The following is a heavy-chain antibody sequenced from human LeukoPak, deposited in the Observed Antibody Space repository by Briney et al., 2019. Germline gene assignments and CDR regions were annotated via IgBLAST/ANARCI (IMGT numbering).Heavy chain of an antibody. V-gene: IGHV4-59*01. CDR3: AREIHREGWFDP. CDR2: IYYSGST. J-gene: IGHJ5*02. Sequence: SETLSLTCTVSGGSISSYYWSWIRQPPGKGLEWIGYIYYSGSTNYNPSLKSRVTISVDTSKNQFSLKLSSVTAADTAVYYCAREIHREGWFDPWGQGTLVTVSS. CDR1: GGSISSYY. D-gene: IGHD1-14*01.